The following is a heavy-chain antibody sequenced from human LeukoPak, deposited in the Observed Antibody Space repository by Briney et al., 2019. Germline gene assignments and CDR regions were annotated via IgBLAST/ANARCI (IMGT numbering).Heavy chain of an antibody. CDR3: ARGQCSSTSCYTYYFDY. CDR2: IYHSGST. J-gene: IGHJ4*02. V-gene: IGHV4-4*02. Sequence: PSGTLSLTCAVSGGSISSSNWWSWVRQPPGKGLEWIGEIYHSGSTNYNPSLKSRVTISVDKSKNQFSLKLSSVTAADTAVYYCARGQCSSTSCYTYYFDYWGQGTLVTVSS. D-gene: IGHD2-2*02. CDR1: GGSISSSNW.